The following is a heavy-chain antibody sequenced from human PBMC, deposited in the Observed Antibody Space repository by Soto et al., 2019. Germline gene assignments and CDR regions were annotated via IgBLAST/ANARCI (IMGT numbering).Heavy chain of an antibody. CDR2: MNPNSGNT. V-gene: IGHV1-8*01. Sequence: ASVKVSCKASGYTFTSYDINWVRQATGQGLEWMGWMNPNSGNTGYAQKFQGRVTMTRNTSISTAYMELSSLRSEDTAVYYCARVPNYDFWSGPMSPNYYYYMDVWGKGTTVTVSS. J-gene: IGHJ6*03. CDR1: GYTFTSYD. CDR3: ARVPNYDFWSGPMSPNYYYYMDV. D-gene: IGHD3-3*01.